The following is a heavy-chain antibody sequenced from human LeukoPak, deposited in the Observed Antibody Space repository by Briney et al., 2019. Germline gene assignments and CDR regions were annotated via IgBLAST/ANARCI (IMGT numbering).Heavy chain of an antibody. J-gene: IGHJ4*02. D-gene: IGHD3-3*01. CDR1: RLTFRSYW. V-gene: IGHV3-7*01. CDR2: IKQVGSEK. CDR3: ARRITIFGVAYDY. Sequence: GGSLRLSCAAFRLTFRSYWMSWVRQAPGKGLEWVANIKQVGSEKYYVDSVKGRFTISRDNAKNSLYLQMKGLIAEQTAVYYCARRITIFGVAYDYWGQGTLVTVSS.